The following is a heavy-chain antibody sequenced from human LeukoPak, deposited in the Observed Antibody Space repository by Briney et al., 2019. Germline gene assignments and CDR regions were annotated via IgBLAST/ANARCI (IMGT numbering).Heavy chain of an antibody. Sequence: PGRSLRLSCAASGFTVRSNYMSWVRQAPGKGLDWVSVIYSDGGTYYADSVRGRFTISRDNSKNTVYLQMNSLRAEDTAVYYCARTDYYYDSNGLQYSQHWGQGTQVIVSS. J-gene: IGHJ1*01. D-gene: IGHD3-22*01. CDR1: GFTVRSNY. CDR2: IYSDGGT. V-gene: IGHV3-53*01. CDR3: ARTDYYYDSNGLQYSQH.